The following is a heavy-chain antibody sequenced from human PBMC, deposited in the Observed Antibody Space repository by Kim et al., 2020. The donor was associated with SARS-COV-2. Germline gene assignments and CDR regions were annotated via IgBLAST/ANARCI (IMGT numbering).Heavy chain of an antibody. Sequence: SVKGRFTISRDKSKHTMYLQMNSLRAEDTAVYYCAKDPLVRGVINAPFDYWGQGTLVTVSS. J-gene: IGHJ4*02. CDR3: AKDPLVRGVINAPFDY. V-gene: IGHV3-30*02. D-gene: IGHD3-10*01.